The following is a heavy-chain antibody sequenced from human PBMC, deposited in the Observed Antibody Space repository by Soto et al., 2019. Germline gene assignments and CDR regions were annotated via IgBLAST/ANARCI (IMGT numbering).Heavy chain of an antibody. CDR3: ARLEGLATISYYFDF. CDR1: DDSINSDKYY. V-gene: IGHV4-39*01. CDR2: IYYRGNA. Sequence: QLQLQESGPGLVKPSETLSLTCSVSDDSINSDKYYWGWIRQPPGKGLEWIGSIYYRGNAYYNPSLQTRVTISLAKSRSQFSLKLNSVTAAASAVYFCARLEGLATISYYFDFWGPGALVTVSS. J-gene: IGHJ4*02. D-gene: IGHD3-9*01.